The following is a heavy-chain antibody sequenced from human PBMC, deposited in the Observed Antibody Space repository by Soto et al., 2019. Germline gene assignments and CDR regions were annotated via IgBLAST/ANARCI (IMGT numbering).Heavy chain of an antibody. D-gene: IGHD3-22*01. CDR3: ARGVSIVVVTSNWFDP. CDR1: GGSFSGYY. V-gene: IGHV4-34*01. Sequence: SETLSLTCAVYGGSFSGYYWSWSLQPPGKGLEWIGEINHSGSTNYNPSLKSRVTISVDTSKNQFSLKLSSVTAADTAVYYCARGVSIVVVTSNWFDPWGQGTLVTVSS. J-gene: IGHJ5*02. CDR2: INHSGST.